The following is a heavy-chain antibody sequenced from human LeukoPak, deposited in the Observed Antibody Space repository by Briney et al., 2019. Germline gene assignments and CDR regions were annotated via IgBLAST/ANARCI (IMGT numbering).Heavy chain of an antibody. J-gene: IGHJ4*02. Sequence: GGSLRLSCAASGFTFSSYWTHWVRQAPGKGLVWVSRINSDGSSTSYADSVKGRFTISRDNAKNTLYLQMNSLRAEDTAVYYCASPSIAARPRDLEYWGQGTLVTVSS. D-gene: IGHD6-6*01. CDR3: ASPSIAARPRDLEY. CDR2: INSDGSST. CDR1: GFTFSSYW. V-gene: IGHV3-74*01.